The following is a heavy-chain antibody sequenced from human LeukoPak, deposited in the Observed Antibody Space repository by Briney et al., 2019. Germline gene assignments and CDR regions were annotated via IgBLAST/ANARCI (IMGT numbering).Heavy chain of an antibody. V-gene: IGHV3-7*04. J-gene: IGHJ4*02. CDR3: ARGHYGRDY. D-gene: IGHD4-17*01. Sequence: PGGSLRLSCAVSGFTFSNFWMTWVRQAPGKGLEWVANIKPDGSEKYYVDSVKGRFTISRDNAKNSLYLQMNSLRVEDTAVYYCARGHYGRDYWGQGTLVTVSS. CDR1: GFTFSNFW. CDR2: IKPDGSEK.